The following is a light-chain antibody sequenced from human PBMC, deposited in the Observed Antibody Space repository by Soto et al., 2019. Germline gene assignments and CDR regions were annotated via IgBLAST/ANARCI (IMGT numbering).Light chain of an antibody. Sequence: DIQMTQSPSSLSASVGARVSITCQASQDIKTSLSWFQHKPGRAPKLLIYGASYLETGVPSRFGGSGSGTDFTLTISSLQPEDIATYYCQHYNNLPPFTFGPGTIVDIK. CDR1: QDIKTS. J-gene: IGKJ3*01. CDR2: GAS. V-gene: IGKV1-33*01. CDR3: QHYNNLPPFT.